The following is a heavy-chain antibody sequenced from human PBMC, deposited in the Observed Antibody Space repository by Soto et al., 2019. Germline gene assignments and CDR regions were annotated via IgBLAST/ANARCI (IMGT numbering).Heavy chain of an antibody. CDR2: VYNIGST. V-gene: IGHV4-59*01. CDR3: ARSSTGYRFDP. CDR1: GVSMNNYF. D-gene: IGHD2-8*02. J-gene: IGHJ5*02. Sequence: KASETLSLTCTISGVSMNNYFWTWIRQPPGKTLEWIGYVYNIGSTKYSPSLKSRVTISADTSKNLFSLKLRSVTAADTAVYYCARSSTGYRFDPWGQGTLVTVSS.